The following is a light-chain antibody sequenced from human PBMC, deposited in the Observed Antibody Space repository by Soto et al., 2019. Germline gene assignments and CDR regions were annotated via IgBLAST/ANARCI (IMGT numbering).Light chain of an antibody. Sequence: EIVLTQFPGTLSLSPGERATLSCRASQSVSSSYLAWYQQIPGQTPRLLIYGASTRATGIPVRFSGSGSGTEFTLTISSLQSEDFAVYYCHQYDDGPYTFGQGTKVDIK. V-gene: IGKV3-15*01. CDR3: HQYDDGPYT. J-gene: IGKJ2*01. CDR1: QSVSSSY. CDR2: GAS.